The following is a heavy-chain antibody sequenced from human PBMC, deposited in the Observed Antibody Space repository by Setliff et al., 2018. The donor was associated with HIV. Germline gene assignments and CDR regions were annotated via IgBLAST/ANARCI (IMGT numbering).Heavy chain of an antibody. J-gene: IGHJ4*02. V-gene: IGHV2-5*01. D-gene: IGHD1-1*01. Sequence: LVNPTQTLTLTCTFSGLSLSTSGVGVGWIRQSPGKALEWLAFIYWNNNKHYGTSLKSRLTVTKDTSKNRVVFTMTNMDPVDTATYYCAYSGRQLRGPYFDFWGQGTPVTVSS. CDR3: AYSGRQLRGPYFDF. CDR1: GLSLSTSGVG. CDR2: IYWNNNK.